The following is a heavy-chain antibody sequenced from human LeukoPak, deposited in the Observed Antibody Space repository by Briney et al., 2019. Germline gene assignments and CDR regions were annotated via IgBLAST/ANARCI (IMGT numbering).Heavy chain of an antibody. D-gene: IGHD2-15*01. V-gene: IGHV3-43D*03. CDR3: AEDSGGDYYYMDV. CDR1: GFTIDAYA. J-gene: IGHJ6*03. CDR2: ISWDGGST. Sequence: TGGSLRLSCVASGFTIDAYAMHWVRQAPGKGLEWVSLISWDGGSTYYADSVKGRFTISRDNSKNSLYLQMNSLRAEDTALYYCAEDSGGDYYYMDVWGKGTTVTVSS.